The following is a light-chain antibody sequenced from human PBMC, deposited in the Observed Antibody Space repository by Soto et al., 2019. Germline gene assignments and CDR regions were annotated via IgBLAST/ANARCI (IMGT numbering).Light chain of an antibody. Sequence: EIVLTQSPGTLSLSPGERATLSCRASQSVSSSYLAWYQQKPGQAPRLLIYCASSRASGIPDRFSGSGSGTDFTLTLSRLEPEDFAVYYCQQYGSSTWTFGQGTQVEIK. CDR1: QSVSSSY. CDR3: QQYGSSTWT. V-gene: IGKV3-20*01. CDR2: CAS. J-gene: IGKJ1*01.